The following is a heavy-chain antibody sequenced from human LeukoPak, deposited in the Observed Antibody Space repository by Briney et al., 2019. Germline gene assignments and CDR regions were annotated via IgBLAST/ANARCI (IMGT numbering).Heavy chain of an antibody. CDR1: GFTFSSYW. CDR2: IKQDGSEK. J-gene: IGHJ4*02. D-gene: IGHD2-15*01. CDR3: ARGGEGYCSGGSCGGEFDY. Sequence: GGSLRLSCAASGFTFSSYWMSWVRQAPGKGLEWVANIKQDGSEKYYVDSVKGRFTISRGNAKNSLYLQMNSLRAEDTAVYYCARGGEGYCSGGSCGGEFDYWGQGTLVTVSS. V-gene: IGHV3-7*01.